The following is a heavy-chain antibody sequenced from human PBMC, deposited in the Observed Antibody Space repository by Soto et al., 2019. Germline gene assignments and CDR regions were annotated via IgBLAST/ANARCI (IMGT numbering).Heavy chain of an antibody. Sequence: VMVSRKASGGTFSSYAISWGRKGPGQGLEWMGGIIPIFGTAKYAQKFQGRVTSTADGSPSTGCMGLGSPRSGDTAVYYCARDRAEAAGREYWGQGTLGNVSS. V-gene: IGHV1-69*13. CDR1: GGTFSSYA. CDR2: IIPIFGTA. J-gene: IGHJ4*02. CDR3: ARDRAEAAGREY. D-gene: IGHD6-25*01.